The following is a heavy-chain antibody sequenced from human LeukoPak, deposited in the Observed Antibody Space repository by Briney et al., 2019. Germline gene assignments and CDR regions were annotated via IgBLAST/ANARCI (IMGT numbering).Heavy chain of an antibody. CDR3: AKDRGSSWYGTRYFDL. V-gene: IGHV3-74*01. CDR1: GFTFSSYW. D-gene: IGHD6-13*01. CDR2: INTDGSST. J-gene: IGHJ2*01. Sequence: AGGSLRLSCAASGFTFSSYWMHWVRQAPGKGLVWVSRINTDGSSTSYADSVKGRFTISRDNAKNSLYLQMDSLRAEDTALYYCAKDRGSSWYGTRYFDLWGRGTLVTVSS.